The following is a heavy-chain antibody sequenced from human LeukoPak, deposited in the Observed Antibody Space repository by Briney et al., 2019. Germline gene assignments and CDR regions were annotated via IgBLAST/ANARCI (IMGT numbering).Heavy chain of an antibody. D-gene: IGHD1-7*01. J-gene: IGHJ4*02. Sequence: GGSLRLSCAASGFTFSSYSMNWVRQAPGKGLEWVSSISGSSSYIYYADSVKGRFTISRDNAKNTLYLQMNSLRAEDTAVYYCARVPYNWSYECYFDYWGQGTLVTVSS. V-gene: IGHV3-21*01. CDR1: GFTFSSYS. CDR3: ARVPYNWSYECYFDY. CDR2: ISGSSSYI.